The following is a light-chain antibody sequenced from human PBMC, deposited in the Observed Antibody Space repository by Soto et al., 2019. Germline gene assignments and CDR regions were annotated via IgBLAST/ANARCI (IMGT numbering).Light chain of an antibody. CDR1: QSVSSN. J-gene: IGKJ5*01. V-gene: IGKV3-15*01. CDR2: GAS. CDR3: QQRSNWPPIT. Sequence: EIVMTQSPATLSVSPGERATLSCRASQSVSSNLAWYQQKPGQAPRILIYGASTRATGIPARFSGRGFGTDFTLTISSLEPEDAAVYYCQQRSNWPPITFGQGTRLEIK.